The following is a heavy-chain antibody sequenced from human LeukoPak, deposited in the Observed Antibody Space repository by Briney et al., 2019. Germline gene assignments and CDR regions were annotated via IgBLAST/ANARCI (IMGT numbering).Heavy chain of an antibody. CDR2: IKQDGSEK. V-gene: IGHV3-7*01. Sequence: GGSLRLSCAASGFPFSGSWMDWVRQAPGKRMEWVANIKQDGSEKHYADSVKGRFTISRDNAKNSLFLQMSGLRAEDTAVYYCSRSLDYWAREPWSPSP. CDR1: GFPFSGSW. J-gene: IGHJ4*02. CDR3: SRSLDY.